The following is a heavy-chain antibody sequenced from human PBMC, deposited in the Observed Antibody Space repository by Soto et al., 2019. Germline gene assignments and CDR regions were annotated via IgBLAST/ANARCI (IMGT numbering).Heavy chain of an antibody. CDR2: IRSIASNYAT. V-gene: IGHV3-73*01. CDR3: AIEAAGFGH. Sequence: EVQLVESGGGLVQPGGSMRLSCAASGFSFSVSSMHWVRQASGKGLEWLGRIRSIASNYATTYSESVRGRFIISRDDSQDTMFLQMNSLRTEDTAMYYCAIEAAGFGHWGQGTLVTVSS. J-gene: IGHJ4*02. CDR1: GFSFSVSS. D-gene: IGHD6-13*01.